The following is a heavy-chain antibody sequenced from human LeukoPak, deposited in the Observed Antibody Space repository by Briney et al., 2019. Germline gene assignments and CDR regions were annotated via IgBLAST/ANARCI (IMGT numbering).Heavy chain of an antibody. CDR2: IYYSGST. V-gene: IGHV4-39*07. D-gene: IGHD3-10*01. CDR1: GGSISSSSYY. J-gene: IGHJ6*03. CDR3: ARVKYYGSGYYYYYYMDV. Sequence: PSETLSLTCTVSGGSISSSSYYWGWIRQPPGKGLEWIGSIYYSGSTYYNPSLKSRVTISVDTSKNQFSLKLSSVTAADTAVYYCARVKYYGSGYYYYYYMDVWGKGTTVTVSS.